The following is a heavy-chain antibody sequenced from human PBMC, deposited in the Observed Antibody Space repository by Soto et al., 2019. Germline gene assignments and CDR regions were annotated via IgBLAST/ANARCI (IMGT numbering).Heavy chain of an antibody. CDR3: AKDRNYPRDQFHY. CDR2: ISANGQGI. D-gene: IGHD1-7*01. CDR1: GFTFSTYA. J-gene: IGHJ4*02. V-gene: IGHV3-23*01. Sequence: GGSLRLSCAASGFTFSTYALSWVRQAPGKGLEWVAAISANGQGIYYADSVRGRFTISRDNSKNTIFLHMDSLRAEDTAVYYCAKDRNYPRDQFHYWGQGTLVTVSS.